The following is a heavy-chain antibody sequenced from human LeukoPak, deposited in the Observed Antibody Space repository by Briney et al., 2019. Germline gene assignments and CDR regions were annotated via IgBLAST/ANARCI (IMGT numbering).Heavy chain of an antibody. D-gene: IGHD6-19*01. V-gene: IGHV4-39*01. J-gene: IGHJ5*02. CDR1: GGSISSSSYY. CDR3: TRLAGAGSGHMDWFDP. Sequence: PSETLSLTCTVSGGSISSSSYYWGWIRQPPGKGLEWIGSIYYSGTTYYNPSLKSRVTISVDASKSQFSLKLTSVTAADTGVFYCTRLAGAGSGHMDWFDPWGQGTLVTVSS. CDR2: IYYSGTT.